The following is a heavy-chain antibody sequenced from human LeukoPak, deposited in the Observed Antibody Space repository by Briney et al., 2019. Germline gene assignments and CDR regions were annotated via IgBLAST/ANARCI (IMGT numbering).Heavy chain of an antibody. J-gene: IGHJ4*02. CDR2: IYPDDSDT. V-gene: IGHV5-51*01. D-gene: IGHD5-12*01. CDR1: GYTFTSYW. CDR3: ARLGYSGYDAFDY. Sequence: PGESLKSSCKGSGYTFTSYWIGWVRQMPGKGLEWMGIIYPDDSDTQYSPSFQGQVTISADKSISTAYLQWSSLKASDTAMFYCARLGYSGYDAFDYWGQGTLVTVSS.